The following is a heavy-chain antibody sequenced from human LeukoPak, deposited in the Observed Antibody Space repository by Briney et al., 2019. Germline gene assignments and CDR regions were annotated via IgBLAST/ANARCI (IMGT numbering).Heavy chain of an antibody. V-gene: IGHV3-9*01. CDR3: AKDGSSSWDYFDY. D-gene: IGHD6-13*01. Sequence: PGGSLRLFCAASGFTFDDYAMHWVRQAPGKGLEWVSGISWNSGSIGYADSVKGRFTISRDNGKNSLYLQMNSLRAEDTALYYCAKDGSSSWDYFDYWGQGTLVTVSS. CDR1: GFTFDDYA. J-gene: IGHJ4*02. CDR2: ISWNSGSI.